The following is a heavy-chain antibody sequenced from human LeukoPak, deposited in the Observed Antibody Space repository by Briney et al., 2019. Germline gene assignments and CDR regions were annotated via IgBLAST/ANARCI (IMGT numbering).Heavy chain of an antibody. V-gene: IGHV3-73*01. CDR1: GFTFSGSA. CDR2: IRSKADSYTT. J-gene: IGHJ4*02. Sequence: PGGSLRLSCAASGFTFSGSAVHWVRQASGKGLEWLGRIRSKADSYTTAYAASVKGRFTVSRDDSKNTAYLQMNSLKTEDTAVYYCRAAADLNDYWGQGTLVTVSS. D-gene: IGHD6-13*01. CDR3: RAAADLNDY.